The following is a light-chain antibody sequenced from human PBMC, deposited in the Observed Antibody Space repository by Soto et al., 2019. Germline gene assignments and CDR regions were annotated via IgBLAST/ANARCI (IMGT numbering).Light chain of an antibody. CDR3: QQYNSYSWT. CDR2: AAT. Sequence: DIQMTQSPSSLSASVGDRVTITCRASQSISSYLNWYQHKPGKAPNLLIYAATTLQSGVPSRFSGSGSGTDFTLTISSLQPEDFATYYCQQYNSYSWTFGQGTKVEIK. V-gene: IGKV1-39*01. J-gene: IGKJ1*01. CDR1: QSISSY.